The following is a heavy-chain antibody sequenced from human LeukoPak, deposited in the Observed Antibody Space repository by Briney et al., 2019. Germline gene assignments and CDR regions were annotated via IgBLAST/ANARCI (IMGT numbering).Heavy chain of an antibody. V-gene: IGHV4-59*01. D-gene: IGHD3-22*01. CDR3: AREDSSKDSYFDY. J-gene: IGHJ4*02. CDR2: IYYSGST. CDR1: GGSISSYY. Sequence: SETLSLTCTVSGGSISSYYWSWIRQPPGKGLEWIGYIYYSGSTNYNPSLKSRVTISVDTSKNQFSLKLSSVTAADTAVYYCAREDSSKDSYFDYWGQGTLVTVSS.